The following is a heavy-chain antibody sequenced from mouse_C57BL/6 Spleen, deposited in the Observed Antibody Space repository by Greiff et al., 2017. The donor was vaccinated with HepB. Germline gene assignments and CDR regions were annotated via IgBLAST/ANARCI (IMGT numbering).Heavy chain of an antibody. CDR3: ARSGTAQATPFAY. D-gene: IGHD3-2*02. J-gene: IGHJ3*01. Sequence: VQLQQSGAELVKPGASVKISCKASGYEFSSYWMNWVKQRPGKGLEWIGQIYPGDGDTNYNGKFKGKATLTADKSSSTAYMQLSSLTSEDSAVYFCARSGTAQATPFAYWGQGTLVTVSA. V-gene: IGHV1-80*01. CDR1: GYEFSSYW. CDR2: IYPGDGDT.